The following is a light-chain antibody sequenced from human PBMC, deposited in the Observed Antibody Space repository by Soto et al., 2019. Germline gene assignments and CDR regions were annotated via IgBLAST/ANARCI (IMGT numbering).Light chain of an antibody. Sequence: DIQMTQSPSTLSASVGERVTITCRASQSISAWLAWYQQKPGKAPKLLIYKASNVESGVPSRFSGSGSGTEFTLTISRLQPDEFATYYCQQYHSYPLTFGQGTRLEIK. V-gene: IGKV1-5*03. CDR2: KAS. CDR1: QSISAW. CDR3: QQYHSYPLT. J-gene: IGKJ5*01.